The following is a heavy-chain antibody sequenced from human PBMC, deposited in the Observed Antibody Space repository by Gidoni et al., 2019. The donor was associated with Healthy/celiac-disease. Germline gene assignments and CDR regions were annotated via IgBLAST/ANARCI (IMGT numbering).Heavy chain of an antibody. Sequence: QVQLVQSGAAVKKPGASVKVSCKASGYTFTGYYMHWVRQAPGQGLEWMGRINPNSGGTNYAQKFQGRVTMTRDTSISTAYMERSRLRSDDTAVYYCAREGAIGSLNFDYWGQGTLVTVSS. D-gene: IGHD3-10*01. CDR3: AREGAIGSLNFDY. V-gene: IGHV1-2*06. J-gene: IGHJ4*02. CDR2: INPNSGGT. CDR1: GYTFTGYY.